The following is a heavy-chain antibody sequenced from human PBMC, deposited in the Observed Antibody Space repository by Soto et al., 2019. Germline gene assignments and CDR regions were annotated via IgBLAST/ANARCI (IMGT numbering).Heavy chain of an antibody. Sequence: QVQLVESGGGVVQPGRSLRLSCAASGLTFSAAGMHWVRQAPGKGLEWVAFIANDGTEESYVDSVKGRFTISRDNSQNRLYQQMNGLRTEDTALYYCAKDKGRTAIDYWGQGTLVSVSS. CDR3: AKDKGRTAIDY. V-gene: IGHV3-30*18. CDR1: GLTFSAAG. CDR2: IANDGTEE. J-gene: IGHJ4*02.